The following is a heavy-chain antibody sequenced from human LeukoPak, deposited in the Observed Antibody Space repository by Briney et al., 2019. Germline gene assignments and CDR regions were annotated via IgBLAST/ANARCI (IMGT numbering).Heavy chain of an antibody. V-gene: IGHV1-2*02. CDR2: INPKSGDT. D-gene: IGHD5-24*01. Sequence: ASVKVSCKASGYTFTDYYMRWVRQAPGQGLEWMGWINPKSGDTRYAQKFQGRVAMTRATSIGTAYMELTRLTSDDTAVYFCAREDDYYFNWGQGALVTVSS. CDR1: GYTFTDYY. CDR3: AREDDYYFN. J-gene: IGHJ4*02.